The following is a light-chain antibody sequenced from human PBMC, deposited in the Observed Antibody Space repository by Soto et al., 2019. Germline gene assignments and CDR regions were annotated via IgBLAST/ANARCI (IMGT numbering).Light chain of an antibody. CDR2: EVS. J-gene: IGLJ3*02. CDR3: NSYTSSSTWV. V-gene: IGLV2-14*01. Sequence: QSVLTQPPSASGSPGQSITISCTGTSSDVGGHKYVSWYQQHPGKAPKLMIYEVSRRPSGVSHRFSGSKSGNTASLTISGLQAEDEADYYCNSYTSSSTWVFGGGTKVTVL. CDR1: SSDVGGHKY.